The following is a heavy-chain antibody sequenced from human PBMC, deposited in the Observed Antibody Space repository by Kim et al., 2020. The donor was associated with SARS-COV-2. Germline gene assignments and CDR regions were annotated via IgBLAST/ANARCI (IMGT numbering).Heavy chain of an antibody. CDR2: IYYSGST. Sequence: SETLSLTCAVSGGSISGNSNYWGWIRQPPGKGLEWIGSIYYSGSTYYNPSLKSRVTMSVDTSKNQFSLNLTSVTAADTAVYYCARGADTAMVTGGYNWF. CDR3: ARGADTAMVTGGYNWF. CDR1: GGSISGNSNY. J-gene: IGHJ5*01. V-gene: IGHV4-39*07. D-gene: IGHD5-18*01.